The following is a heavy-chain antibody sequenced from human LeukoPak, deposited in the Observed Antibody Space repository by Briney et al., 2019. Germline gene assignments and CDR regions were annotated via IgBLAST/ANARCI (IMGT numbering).Heavy chain of an antibody. CDR3: ARHVVAVGFDY. J-gene: IGHJ4*02. V-gene: IGHV3-30*04. CDR2: ISYDGSNK. Sequence: PGGSLRLSCAASGFTFSSYPMHWVRQAPGKGLEWVAVISYDGSNKHSADSVTGRFSISRDNSKNTLYLQMNSLRAEDTAVYYCARHVVAVGFDYWGQGTLVTVSS. D-gene: IGHD3-22*01. CDR1: GFTFSSYP.